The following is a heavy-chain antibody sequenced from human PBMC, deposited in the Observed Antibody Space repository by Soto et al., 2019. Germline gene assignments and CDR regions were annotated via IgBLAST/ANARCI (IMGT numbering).Heavy chain of an antibody. Sequence: EVQLVESGGGLVQPGGSLRLSCAASGFTFNSYYMTWVRQAPGKGLEWVANIRQDGSDKYYVGSVKGRFTISRDNAKKSLYLQMKSLRADDTAVYYCAGERGGPTTSYFDIWGQGTMVTVSS. CDR2: IRQDGSDK. J-gene: IGHJ3*02. CDR1: GFTFNSYY. V-gene: IGHV3-7*04. CDR3: AGERGGPTTSYFDI. D-gene: IGHD1-26*01.